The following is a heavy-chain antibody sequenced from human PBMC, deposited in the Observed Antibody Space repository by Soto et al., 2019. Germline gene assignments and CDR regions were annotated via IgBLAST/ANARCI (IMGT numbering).Heavy chain of an antibody. D-gene: IGHD2-2*01. J-gene: IGHJ6*02. CDR1: GGSISSYD. V-gene: IGHV4-59*01. CDR2: IYYSGST. Sequence: SETLSLTCTVSGGSISSYDWSWIRQPPGKGLEWIGYIYYSGSTNYNPSLKSRVTISVDTSKNQFSLKLSSVTAADTAVYYCAREYQLPHYGMDVRGQGTTVTVSS. CDR3: AREYQLPHYGMDV.